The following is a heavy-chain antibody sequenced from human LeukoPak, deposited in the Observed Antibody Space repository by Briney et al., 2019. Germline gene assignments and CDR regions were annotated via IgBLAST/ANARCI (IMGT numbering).Heavy chain of an antibody. CDR2: VYYSGST. CDR3: ARGTLYCSGGTCSYHFDY. D-gene: IGHD2-15*01. CDR1: GDSVISGSYY. V-gene: IGHV4-61*01. Sequence: SETLSLTCTVSGDSVISGSYYWSWIRQPPGKGLEWIGNVYYSGSTNYNPSLKSRVTISVDTSKNQFSLKLTSVTAADTAVYYCARGTLYCSGGTCSYHFDYWSQGTLVTVSS. J-gene: IGHJ4*02.